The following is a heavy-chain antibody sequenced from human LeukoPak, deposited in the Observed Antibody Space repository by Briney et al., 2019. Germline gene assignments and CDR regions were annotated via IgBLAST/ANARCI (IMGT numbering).Heavy chain of an antibody. CDR1: GYTFTSNG. CDR3: ARDKNYRLDY. Sequence: VASVKVSCKASGYTFTSNGISWVRQAPGKELEWMGWISANSGNTKYAQEMQGRVTMTTETSSSTAYMELRNLRSDDTAVYYCARDKNYRLDYWGQGTLVTVSS. CDR2: ISANSGNT. V-gene: IGHV1-18*01. D-gene: IGHD5-24*01. J-gene: IGHJ4*02.